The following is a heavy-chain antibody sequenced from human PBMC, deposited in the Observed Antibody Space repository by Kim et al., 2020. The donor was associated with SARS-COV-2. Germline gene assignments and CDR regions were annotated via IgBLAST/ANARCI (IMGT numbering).Heavy chain of an antibody. J-gene: IGHJ5*02. CDR3: ARGGYCSSTSCYRWFDP. D-gene: IGHD2-2*01. Sequence: SETLSLTCAVYGGSFSGYYWSWIRQPPGKGLEWIGEINHSGSTNYNPSLKSRVTISVDTSKNQFSLKLSSVTAADTAVYYCARGGYCSSTSCYRWFDPWGQGILVTVSS. CDR1: GGSFSGYY. CDR2: INHSGST. V-gene: IGHV4-34*01.